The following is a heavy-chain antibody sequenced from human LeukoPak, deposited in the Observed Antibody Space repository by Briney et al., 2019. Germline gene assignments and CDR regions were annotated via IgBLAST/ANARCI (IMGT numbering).Heavy chain of an antibody. V-gene: IGHV3-23*01. J-gene: IGHJ4*02. CDR2: ISGSGGST. Sequence: SGGSLRLSCEASGFTFRNYAMQWVRQAPGKGLEWFSAISGSGGSTYYADSVKGRFTISRDNAKNSLYLQMNSLRAEDTAVYHCASAGGPYYFDYWGQGTLVTVSS. D-gene: IGHD2-15*01. CDR3: ASAGGPYYFDY. CDR1: GFTFRNYA.